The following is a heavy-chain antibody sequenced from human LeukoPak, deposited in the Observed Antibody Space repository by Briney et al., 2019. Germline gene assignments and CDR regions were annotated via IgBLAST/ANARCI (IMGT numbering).Heavy chain of an antibody. Sequence: GGSLRLSCAASGFTFSNAWMSWVRQAPGKGLEWVGHIKSKTDGGTTDYAAPVKGRFTISRDDSKNTLYLQMNSLKTEDTAVYYCTGGYYYDSSGSSFDYWGQGTLVTVSS. J-gene: IGHJ4*02. CDR1: GFTFSNAW. D-gene: IGHD3-22*01. CDR3: TGGYYYDSSGSSFDY. V-gene: IGHV3-15*01. CDR2: IKSKTDGGTT.